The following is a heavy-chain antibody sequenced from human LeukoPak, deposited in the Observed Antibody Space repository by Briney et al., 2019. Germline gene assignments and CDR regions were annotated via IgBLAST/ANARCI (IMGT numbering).Heavy chain of an antibody. J-gene: IGHJ6*02. CDR2: ISGSGGST. D-gene: IGHD5-18*01. CDR3: ARERGRDTAMGQSDYYYGMDV. Sequence: GGSLRLSCAASGFTFSSYAMSWVRQAPGKGLGWVSAISGSGGSTYYADSVKGRFTISRDNSKNTLYLQMTSLRAEDTAVYYCARERGRDTAMGQSDYYYGMDVWSQGSTVTVSS. CDR1: GFTFSSYA. V-gene: IGHV3-23*01.